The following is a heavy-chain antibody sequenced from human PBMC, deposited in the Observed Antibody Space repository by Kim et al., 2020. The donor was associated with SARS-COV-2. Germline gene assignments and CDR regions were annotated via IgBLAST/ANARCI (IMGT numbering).Heavy chain of an antibody. CDR3: AKATHHAGSLPAEYSQDRSTIPTDKSTNTPYQPMNSRRTQDATVVYYAQAPCCADSLPSWYIQL. CDR2: IRGRGGST. V-gene: IGHV3-23*01. J-gene: IGHJ2*01. Sequence: GGSLRLSCAASGFTFSSYAMSWVRQSPGKGLEWVSAIRGRGGSTYYADSVKGRFTISRDNSKNTLYLQKNSLRAEDTAVYYCAKATHHAGSLPAEYSQDRSTIPTDKSTNTPYQPMNSRRTQDATVVYYAQAPCCADSLPSWYIQLWGHGTLVTVSS. D-gene: IGHD2-15*01. CDR1: GFTFSSYA.